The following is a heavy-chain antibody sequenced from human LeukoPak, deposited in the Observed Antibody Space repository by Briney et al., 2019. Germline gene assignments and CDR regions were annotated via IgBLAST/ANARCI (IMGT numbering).Heavy chain of an antibody. V-gene: IGHV4-39*01. D-gene: IGHD2-2*01. J-gene: IGHJ4*02. CDR3: ARGSPYHY. CDR2: MSYSGST. CDR1: DDSISSSSYH. Sequence: SETLSLTCTVSDDSISSSSYHWGWIRQPPGKGLEYIGSMSYSGSTYYNPSLKSRVSISVDASKNQFSLKLSSVTAADTAVYYCARGSPYHYWGQGALVTVSS.